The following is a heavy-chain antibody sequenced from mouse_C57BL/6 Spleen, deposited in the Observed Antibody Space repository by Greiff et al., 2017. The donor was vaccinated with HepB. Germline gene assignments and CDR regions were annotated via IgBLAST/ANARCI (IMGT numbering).Heavy chain of an antibody. J-gene: IGHJ3*01. CDR3: ARGYGNYDWFAY. D-gene: IGHD2-1*01. CDR2: IYPGDGDT. V-gene: IGHV1-82*01. CDR1: GYAFSSSW. Sequence: QVQLQQSGPELVKPGASVKISCKASGYAFSSSWMNWVKQRPGKGLEWIGRIYPGDGDTNYNGKFKGKATLTADKSSSTAYMQLSSLTSEDSAVYFCARGYGNYDWFAYWGQGTLVTVSA.